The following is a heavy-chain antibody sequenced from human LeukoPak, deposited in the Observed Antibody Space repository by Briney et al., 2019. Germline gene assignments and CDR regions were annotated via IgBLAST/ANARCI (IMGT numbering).Heavy chain of an antibody. J-gene: IGHJ4*02. CDR3: ARVDPPSTTYFDY. CDR1: GGSISSSSYY. Sequence: SETLSLTCTVSGGSISSSSYYWGWIRQPPGKGLEWIGSIYYSGSTYYNPSLKSRVTISVDTSKNQFSLKLSSVTAADTAVYYCARVDPPSTTYFDYWGQGTLVTVSS. V-gene: IGHV4-39*07. D-gene: IGHD5/OR15-5a*01. CDR2: IYYSGST.